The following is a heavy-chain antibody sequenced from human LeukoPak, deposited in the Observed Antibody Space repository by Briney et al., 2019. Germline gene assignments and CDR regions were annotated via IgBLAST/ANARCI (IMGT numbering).Heavy chain of an antibody. CDR2: IYYSGST. V-gene: IGHV4-39*07. CDR1: GGSISSSSYY. CDR3: ARVRDCSGGNCYSTYYSYHYIDV. J-gene: IGHJ6*03. D-gene: IGHD2-15*01. Sequence: PSETLSLTCTVSGGSISSSSYYWGWIRQPPGKGLEWIGSIYYSGSTYYSPSLKSRATISLDTSKDQFSLRLSSVTAADTAVYYCARVRDCSGGNCYSTYYSYHYIDVWGKGTSVSVSS.